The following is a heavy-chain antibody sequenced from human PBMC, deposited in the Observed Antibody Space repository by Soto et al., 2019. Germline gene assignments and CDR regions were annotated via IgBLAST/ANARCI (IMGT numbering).Heavy chain of an antibody. D-gene: IGHD5-18*01. V-gene: IGHV1-69*01. CDR3: ARGGRGYSSAPRYYFDY. J-gene: IGHJ4*02. CDR1: VGSFSSNP. CDR2: IIPIFATV. Sequence: QVQLVQSGSEVKKPGSSMKVSCKASVGSFSSNPISWVRQAPGQGLEWMAGIIPIFATVHYAQKFQGRVTITADESTSTAYMELTSLRSEDTAVYFCARGGRGYSSAPRYYFDYWGQGTLVTVSS.